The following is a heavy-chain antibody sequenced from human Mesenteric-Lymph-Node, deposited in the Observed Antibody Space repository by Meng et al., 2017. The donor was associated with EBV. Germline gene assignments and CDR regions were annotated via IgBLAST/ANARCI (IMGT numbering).Heavy chain of an antibody. Sequence: QVQLQESAPALLKPSETLSLTCPVSGDSVSSGSKYWSWIRQSPGKGLEWIGYMYYSGITKYNPSLKSRVTISVDTSKNQFSLKLSSVTAADTALYYCARDLGYSGYYPAYWGQGTLVTVSS. J-gene: IGHJ4*02. CDR1: GDSVSSGSKY. V-gene: IGHV4-61*01. CDR3: ARDLGYSGYYPAY. D-gene: IGHD5-12*01. CDR2: MYYSGIT.